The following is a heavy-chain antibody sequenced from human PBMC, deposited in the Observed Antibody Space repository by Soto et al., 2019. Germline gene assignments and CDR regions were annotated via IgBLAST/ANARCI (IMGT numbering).Heavy chain of an antibody. V-gene: IGHV3-9*01. CDR2: ISWNSGSI. J-gene: IGHJ4*02. CDR1: GFTFDDYA. Sequence: EVQLVESGGGLVQTGRSLRLSCAASGFTFDDYAMHWVRQAPGKGLEWVSGISWNSGSIGYADSVKGRFTISRDNAKNALYLQMNSLRAEDTALYYCAKDGGLWHHPYGDYGLLFDYWGQGSLVTVSS. CDR3: AKDGGLWHHPYGDYGLLFDY. D-gene: IGHD4-17*01.